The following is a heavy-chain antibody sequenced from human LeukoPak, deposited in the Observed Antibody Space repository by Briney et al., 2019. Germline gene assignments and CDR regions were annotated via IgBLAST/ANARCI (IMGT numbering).Heavy chain of an antibody. CDR3: ASEYYDILTGYTPLDY. D-gene: IGHD3-9*01. CDR1: GGSISSYY. CDR2: IYTSGST. Sequence: PSETLSLTCTVSGGSISSYYWSWIRQPAGKGLEWIGRIYTSGSTNYNPSLKSRVTISGDTSKNQFSLKLSSVTAADTAVYYCASEYYDILTGYTPLDYWGQGTLVTVSS. V-gene: IGHV4-4*07. J-gene: IGHJ4*02.